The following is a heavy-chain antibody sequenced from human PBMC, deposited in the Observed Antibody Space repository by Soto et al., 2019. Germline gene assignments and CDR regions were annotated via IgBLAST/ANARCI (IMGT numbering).Heavy chain of an antibody. Sequence: PSETLSLTCAVCGGSFSGYYWSWIRQPPGKGLEWIGEINHSGSTNYNPSLKSRVTISVDTSKNQFSLKLSSVTAADTAVYYCARGLYYYDSSGDAFDIWGQGTMVTVSS. J-gene: IGHJ3*02. CDR2: INHSGST. D-gene: IGHD3-22*01. CDR1: GGSFSGYY. CDR3: ARGLYYYDSSGDAFDI. V-gene: IGHV4-34*01.